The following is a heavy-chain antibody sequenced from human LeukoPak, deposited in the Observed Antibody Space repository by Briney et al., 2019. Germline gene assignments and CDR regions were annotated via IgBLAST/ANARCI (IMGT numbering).Heavy chain of an antibody. CDR1: GFTFSSYA. J-gene: IGHJ3*02. V-gene: IGHV3-23*01. Sequence: SGGSMRLSCAASGFTFSSYAMSWVRQAPGKGLEWVSAISGSGGSTYYADSVKGRFTISRDNSKNTLYLQMNSLRAEDTAVYYCAKALGSSWYGVRWYDAFDIWGQGTMVTASS. CDR2: ISGSGGST. CDR3: AKALGSSWYGVRWYDAFDI. D-gene: IGHD6-13*01.